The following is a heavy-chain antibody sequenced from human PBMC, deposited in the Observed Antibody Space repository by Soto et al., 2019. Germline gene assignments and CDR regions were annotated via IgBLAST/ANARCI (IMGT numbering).Heavy chain of an antibody. D-gene: IGHD3-10*01. CDR1: GGTFSRYA. CDR3: ARGGLLWFGDGRDYYYYGMDV. CDR2: INPSNGNT. Sequence: ASVKGSCKASGGTFSRYAISWVRQAPGQGLEWMGWINPSNGNTKYSQKFQGRVTITTDTSTSTAYMELSSLRSEDTAVYYCARGGLLWFGDGRDYYYYGMDVWGQGTTVTVSS. V-gene: IGHV1-3*01. J-gene: IGHJ6*02.